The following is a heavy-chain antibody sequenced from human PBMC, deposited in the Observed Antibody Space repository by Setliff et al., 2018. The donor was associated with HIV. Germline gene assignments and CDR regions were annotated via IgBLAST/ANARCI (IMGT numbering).Heavy chain of an antibody. Sequence: GGSLRLSCAGSGFTFRDYWMHWVRQAPGKGLVWVSQIDDDGRTTYADSVKGRFTISRDNAKNTLYLQMNSLRAEDTAVYYCARASGCTKGVCYAYGYYSLDVWGQGTTVTVSS. J-gene: IGHJ6*02. CDR2: IDDDGRT. V-gene: IGHV3-74*01. CDR1: GFTFRDYW. CDR3: ARASGCTKGVCYAYGYYSLDV. D-gene: IGHD2-8*01.